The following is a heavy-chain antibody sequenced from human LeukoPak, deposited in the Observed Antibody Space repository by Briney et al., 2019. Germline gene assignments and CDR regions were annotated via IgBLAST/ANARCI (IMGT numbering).Heavy chain of an antibody. CDR1: GGSISSSSYY. J-gene: IGHJ4*02. CDR3: ARDQGTIILGYFDY. D-gene: IGHD3-22*01. CDR2: IYYSGST. Sequence: SETLSLTCTVSGGSISSSSYYWGWIRQPPGKGLEWIRSIYYSGSTYYNPSLKSRVTISADMSKDQFSLKLRSVTAADTAVYYCARDQGTIILGYFDYWGQGTLVTVSS. V-gene: IGHV4-39*07.